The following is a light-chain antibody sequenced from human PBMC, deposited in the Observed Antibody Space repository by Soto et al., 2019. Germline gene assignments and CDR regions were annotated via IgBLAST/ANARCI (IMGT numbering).Light chain of an antibody. CDR2: SNY. J-gene: IGLJ1*01. Sequence: SVLTQPPSASGTPGQRVTISCSGSSSNIGSKTVNWHQQLPGTAPKLLIYSNYQRPSGVPDRFSGSKSGTSASLAISGLQSEDEADYYCAAWDASLNGYGFGTGTKVTVL. V-gene: IGLV1-44*01. CDR3: AAWDASLNGYG. CDR1: SSNIGSKT.